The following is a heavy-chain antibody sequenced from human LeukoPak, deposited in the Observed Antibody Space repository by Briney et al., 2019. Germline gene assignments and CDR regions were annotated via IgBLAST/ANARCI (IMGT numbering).Heavy chain of an antibody. J-gene: IGHJ4*02. CDR3: ARDPGGTWGFDY. CDR2: ISIYSGNT. CDR1: GYTFTSHG. V-gene: IGHV1-18*01. Sequence: ASVKVSCEASGYTFTSHGLSWARQAPGQGLEWMGWISIYSGNTNYAQKFQDRISMTTDTSTSTAYMELRSLKSDDTAVYYCARDPGGTWGFDYWGQGALVTVSS. D-gene: IGHD7-27*01.